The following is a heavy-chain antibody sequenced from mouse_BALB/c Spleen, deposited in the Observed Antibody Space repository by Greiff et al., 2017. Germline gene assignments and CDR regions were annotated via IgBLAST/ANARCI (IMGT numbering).Heavy chain of an antibody. Sequence: EVKLMESGPGLVKPSQSLSLTCTVTGYSITSDYAWNWIRQFPGNKLEWMGYISYSGSTSYNPSLKSRISITRDTSKNQFFLQLNSVTTEDTATYYCARWGGGFAYWGQGTLVTVSA. J-gene: IGHJ3*01. CDR3: ARWGGGFAY. CDR1: GYSITSDYA. CDR2: ISYSGST. V-gene: IGHV3-2*02.